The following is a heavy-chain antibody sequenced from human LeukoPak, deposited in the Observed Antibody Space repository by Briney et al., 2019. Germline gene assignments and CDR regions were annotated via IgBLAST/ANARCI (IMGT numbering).Heavy chain of an antibody. CDR1: GFTFDDYA. D-gene: IGHD6-13*01. CDR3: AKGQLVKIPKYYYYGMDV. V-gene: IGHV3-9*01. J-gene: IGHJ6*02. CDR2: ISWNSGSI. Sequence: QTGGSLRLSCAASGFTFDDYAMHWVRQAPGKGLEWVSGISWNSGSIGYADSVKGRFTISRDNAKNSLYLQMNSLRAEDTALYSCAKGQLVKIPKYYYYGMDVWGQGTTVTVSS.